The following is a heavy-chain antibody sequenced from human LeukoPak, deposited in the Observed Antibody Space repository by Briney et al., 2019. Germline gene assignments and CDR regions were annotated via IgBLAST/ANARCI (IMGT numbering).Heavy chain of an antibody. V-gene: IGHV3-30*03. J-gene: IGHJ6*02. CDR3: AGGYYYGMDV. Sequence: PGGSLRLSCAASGFTFSSYGMHWVRQAPGKGLEWVALISYDGSNKYYADSVKGRFTISRDNSKNTLYLQMNSLRAEDTAVYYCAGGYYYGMDVWGQGTTVTVSS. CDR2: ISYDGSNK. CDR1: GFTFSSYG.